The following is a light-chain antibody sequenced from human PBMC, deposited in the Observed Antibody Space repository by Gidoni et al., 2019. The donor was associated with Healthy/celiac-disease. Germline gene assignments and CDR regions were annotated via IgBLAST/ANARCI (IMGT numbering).Light chain of an antibody. CDR2: EVS. Sequence: QSALTQPASVSGSPGQSITISCTGTSSDVGGYNLVSWYQQHPGKAPKLMIYEVSKRPSGVSNRFSGSKSGNTASLTISGLQAEDEADYYCCSYAGSSTRVVFGGGTKLTVL. CDR3: CSYAGSSTRVV. CDR1: SSDVGGYNL. V-gene: IGLV2-23*02. J-gene: IGLJ2*01.